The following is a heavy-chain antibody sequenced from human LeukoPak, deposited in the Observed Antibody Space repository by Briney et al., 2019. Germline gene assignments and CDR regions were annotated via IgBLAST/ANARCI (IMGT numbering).Heavy chain of an antibody. CDR1: EYTFSNYA. J-gene: IGHJ4*02. V-gene: IGHV3-23*01. Sequence: GGSLRLSCVASEYTFSNYAMSWVRQAPGKGLERVSSIDSGGGSTYYADSVKGRFTISRDNSKNTLYLQMNSLRAEDTAIYYCASADGSGYRYYWGQGTLVTVSS. CDR3: ASADGSGYRYY. D-gene: IGHD3-22*01. CDR2: IDSGGGST.